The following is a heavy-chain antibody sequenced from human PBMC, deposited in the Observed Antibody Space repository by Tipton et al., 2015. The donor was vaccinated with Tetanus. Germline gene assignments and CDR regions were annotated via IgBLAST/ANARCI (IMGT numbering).Heavy chain of an antibody. V-gene: IGHV3-74*03. CDR1: GFPFRSYW. CDR2: IKSDGTKT. D-gene: IGHD1-1*01. CDR3: ARWGVLGLQHYLDY. Sequence: SLRLSCAASGFPFRSYWMHWVRQSPGKGLVWVSRIKSDGTKTTYADSVKGRFTISRDNAKNTVYLQMNSLRVEDTAVYYCARWGVLGLQHYLDYWGQGTLVTVSS. J-gene: IGHJ4*02.